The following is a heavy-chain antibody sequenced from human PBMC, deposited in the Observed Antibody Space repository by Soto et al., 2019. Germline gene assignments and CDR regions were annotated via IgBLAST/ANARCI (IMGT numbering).Heavy chain of an antibody. Sequence: GESLKISCKASGYSFTTKWIGWVRQMPGKGLEWMGIIYPDDSDTRYSPSFQGQVTVSADKSISTAYLQWSSLKASDTAMYYCARYWHSYSSNYFYGMDVWGQGTTVTVCS. V-gene: IGHV5-51*01. CDR2: IYPDDSDT. CDR3: ARYWHSYSSNYFYGMDV. D-gene: IGHD5-18*01. CDR1: GYSFTTKW. J-gene: IGHJ6*02.